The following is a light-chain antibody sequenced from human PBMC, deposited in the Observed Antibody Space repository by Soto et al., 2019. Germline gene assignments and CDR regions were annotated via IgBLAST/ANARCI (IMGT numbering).Light chain of an antibody. CDR2: KDS. CDR1: ALPKQY. Sequence: SYELTHPPSVSVFPVQTARITCSGEALPKQYAYWYQQKPGQAPVLVIYKDSERPSGIPERFSGSSSGTTVTLTISGVQAEDEADYYCQSADSSGIYQVFGTGTKLTVL. CDR3: QSADSSGIYQV. V-gene: IGLV3-25*02. J-gene: IGLJ1*01.